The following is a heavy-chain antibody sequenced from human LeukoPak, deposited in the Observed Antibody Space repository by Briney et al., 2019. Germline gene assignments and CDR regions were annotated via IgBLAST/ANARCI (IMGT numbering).Heavy chain of an antibody. CDR2: MNPNSGNT. CDR1: GYTFTSYD. V-gene: IGHV1-8*01. J-gene: IGHJ5*02. CDR3: GRDQGAVPVTRVDP. D-gene: IGHD2-2*01. Sequence: ASVKVSCKASGYTFTSYDINWVRQATGQGLEWMGWMNPNSGNTGYAQKFQGRVTMTTDTSTRTAYMELRSLRSDDTAVYYCGRDQGAVPVTRVDPWGQGTLVTVSS.